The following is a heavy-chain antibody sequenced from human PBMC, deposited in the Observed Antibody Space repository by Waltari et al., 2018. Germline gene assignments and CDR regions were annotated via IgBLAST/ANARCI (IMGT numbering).Heavy chain of an antibody. CDR1: GYSISNGYY. V-gene: IGHV4-38-2*02. CDR2: IYHSGST. D-gene: IGHD6-13*01. Sequence: QVQLQESGPGLVKPSETLSLTFAVSGYSISNGYYWGWIRQPPGKGLEWIGSIYHSGSTYYNPSLKSRVTISVDTSKNQFSLKLSSVTAADTAVYYCARDSRSFIAAAGTLNWFDPWGQGTLVTVSS. J-gene: IGHJ5*02. CDR3: ARDSRSFIAAAGTLNWFDP.